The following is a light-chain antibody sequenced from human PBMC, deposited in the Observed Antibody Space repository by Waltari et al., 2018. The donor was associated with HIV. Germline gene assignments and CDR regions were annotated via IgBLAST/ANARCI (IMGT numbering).Light chain of an antibody. CDR1: RFNIGSNS. Sequence: VLTQPPSASGTPGQRVTISCSGGRFNIGSNSVTWYQHLPGTAPRLLILKNNQRPSGVPDRFSGSKSGTSASLAISGLQSEDEADYYCAAWDESLNGLFGGLFGGGTRLTVL. V-gene: IGLV1-44*01. J-gene: IGLJ2*01. CDR2: KNN. CDR3: AAWDESLNGLFGGL.